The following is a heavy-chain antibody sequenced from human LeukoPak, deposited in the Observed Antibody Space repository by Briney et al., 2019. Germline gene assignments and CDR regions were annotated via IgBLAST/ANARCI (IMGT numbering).Heavy chain of an antibody. CDR1: GYSISSGYY. D-gene: IGHD3-22*01. V-gene: IGHV4-38-2*02. J-gene: IGHJ3*02. CDR3: ARGPYSYDSSGAFDI. Sequence: PSETLSLTCTVSGYSISSGYYWGWIRQPPGKGLECIGSIYHSGSTYYNPSLKSRVTISVDTSKNQFSLKLSSVTAADTAVYFCARGPYSYDSSGAFDIWGQGTMVTVSS. CDR2: IYHSGST.